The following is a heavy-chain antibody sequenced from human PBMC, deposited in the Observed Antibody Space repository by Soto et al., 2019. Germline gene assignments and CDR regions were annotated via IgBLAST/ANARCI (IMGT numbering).Heavy chain of an antibody. CDR1: RVAFNKFI. CDR3: AKVRYSSPMGYYYGMDV. J-gene: IGHJ6*02. D-gene: IGHD2-2*01. CDR2: IIPVFGTA. V-gene: IGHV1-69*13. Sequence: VKVSCKASRVAFNKFIVTWVRQAPGLGLEWVGGIIPVFGTANYAQKFQGRVTITADESTSTSYMEVNNLRSEDTAVYYCAKVRYSSPMGYYYGMDVWGQGTTVTVSS.